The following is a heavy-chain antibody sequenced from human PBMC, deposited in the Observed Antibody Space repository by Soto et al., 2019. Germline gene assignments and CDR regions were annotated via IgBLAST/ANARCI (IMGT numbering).Heavy chain of an antibody. J-gene: IGHJ6*02. D-gene: IGHD6-6*01. CDR2: NYYSGIT. CDR1: GGSISSGGYY. Sequence: QVQLQESGPGLVKPSQTLSLTCTVSGGSISSGGYYWTWIRQHPGKGLEWIGYNYYSGITYYNPYLKSPVNXPXXXSXXQFSLKLSSVTAADTAVYYCARGSSIAGLYYGMDVWGQGTTVTVSS. CDR3: ARGSSIAGLYYGMDV. V-gene: IGHV4-31*01.